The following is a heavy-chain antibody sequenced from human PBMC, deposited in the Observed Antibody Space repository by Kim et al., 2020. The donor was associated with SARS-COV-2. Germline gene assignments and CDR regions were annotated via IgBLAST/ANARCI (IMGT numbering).Heavy chain of an antibody. D-gene: IGHD2-2*01. V-gene: IGHV1-18*01. CDR3: ARKPCSSTSCYYDY. J-gene: IGHJ4*02. Sequence: QKLQGRVTMTTDTSTSTAYMELRSLRSDDTAVYYCARKPCSSTSCYYDYWGQGTLVTVSS.